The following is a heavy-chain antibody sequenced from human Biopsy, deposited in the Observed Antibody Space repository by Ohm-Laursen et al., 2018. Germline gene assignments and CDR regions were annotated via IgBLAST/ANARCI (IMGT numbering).Heavy chain of an antibody. CDR3: ARGIVEVPTSTRWFDP. Sequence: SLRLSCAASGITFNSDWMSWVRQAPGKGLEWVAIIREHGNEEFYVDSVKGRFTISRDNARSTLYLQMNSLTAEDAAVYYCARGIVEVPTSTRWFDPWGQGTLVSVSS. V-gene: IGHV3-7*01. CDR2: IREHGNEE. J-gene: IGHJ5*02. D-gene: IGHD2-2*01. CDR1: GITFNSDW.